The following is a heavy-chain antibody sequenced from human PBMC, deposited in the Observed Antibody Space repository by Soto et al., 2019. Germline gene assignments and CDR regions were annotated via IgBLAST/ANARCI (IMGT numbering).Heavy chain of an antibody. D-gene: IGHD2-15*01. CDR3: ARRRVAATPGQYYFDY. V-gene: IGHV5-51*01. CDR1: GYIFSSFG. Sequence: GASVKVSCTASGYIFSSFGIVCVRQIPGKGLEWMGIIYPGDSDTRYSPSFQGQVTISADKSISTAYLQWSSLKASDTAMYYCARRRVAATPGQYYFDYWGQGTLVTVSS. CDR2: IYPGDSDT. J-gene: IGHJ4*02.